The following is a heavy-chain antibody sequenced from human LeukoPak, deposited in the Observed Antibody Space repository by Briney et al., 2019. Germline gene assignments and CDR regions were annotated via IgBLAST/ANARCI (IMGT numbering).Heavy chain of an antibody. CDR1: GGTFSSYA. CDR3: ASRGSTYYYDSSGYTDY. CDR2: IIPILGIA. V-gene: IGHV1-69*04. Sequence: SVKVSCKASGGTFSSYAISWVRQAPGQGREWMGRIIPILGIANYAQKFQGRLTITADKSTSTAYMELSSLRSEDTAVYYCASRGSTYYYDSSGYTDYWGQGTLVTVSS. D-gene: IGHD3-22*01. J-gene: IGHJ4*02.